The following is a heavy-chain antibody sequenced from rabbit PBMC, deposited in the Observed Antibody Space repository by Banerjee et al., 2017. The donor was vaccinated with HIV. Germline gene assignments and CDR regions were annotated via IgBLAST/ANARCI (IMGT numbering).Heavy chain of an antibody. CDR2: IYGGDGST. CDR3: ARGGAGAARYFDL. J-gene: IGHJ4*01. Sequence: QSLEESGGDLVKPGASLTLTCTASGFSFSSSYWICWVRQAPGKGLELIACIYGGDGSTYYASWVNGRFTISKTSSTTVTLQVTSLTAADTATYFCARGGAGAARYFDLWGPGTLVTVS. D-gene: IGHD4-2*01. V-gene: IGHV1S40*01. CDR1: GFSFSSSYW.